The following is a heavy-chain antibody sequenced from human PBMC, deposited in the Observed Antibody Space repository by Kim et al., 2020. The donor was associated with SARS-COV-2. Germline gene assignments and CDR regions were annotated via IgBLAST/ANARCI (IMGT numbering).Heavy chain of an antibody. D-gene: IGHD3-22*01. CDR3: ARDPSGYYDSSGYGDY. CDR2: ISAYNGNT. V-gene: IGHV1-18*04. J-gene: IGHJ4*02. CDR1: GYTFTSYG. Sequence: ASVKVSCKASGYTFTSYGISWVRQAPGQGLEWMGWISAYNGNTNYAQKLQGRVTMTTDTSTSTAYMELRSLRSDDTAVYYCARDPSGYYDSSGYGDYWGQGTLVTVSS.